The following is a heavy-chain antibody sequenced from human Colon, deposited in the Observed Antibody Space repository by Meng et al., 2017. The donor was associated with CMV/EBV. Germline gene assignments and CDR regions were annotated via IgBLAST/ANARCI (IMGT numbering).Heavy chain of an antibody. CDR2: ISTAGDT. D-gene: IGHD2-2*01. CDR3: ATSIYVSVPAARGVGIKYGLDV. CDR1: GFIFSQYD. J-gene: IGHJ6*02. Sequence: GGSLRLSCAASGFIFSQYDMHWVRQVTGKGLEWVSSISTAGDTDYPDSVKGRFTISRENAENSLLLQMNDLRAGDSAVYYGATSIYVSVPAARGVGIKYGLDVWGQGTTVTVSS. V-gene: IGHV3-13*01.